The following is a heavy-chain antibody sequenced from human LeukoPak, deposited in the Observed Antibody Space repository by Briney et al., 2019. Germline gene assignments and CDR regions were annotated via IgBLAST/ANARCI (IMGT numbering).Heavy chain of an antibody. CDR2: ISGSGGST. Sequence: PGGSLRLSCAATGFTFSSYALSWVRQATGKGLEWVSAISGSGGSTYYADSVKGRFTISRDNSKNTLYLQMNSLRAEDTAVYYCARPPMTTVTIGYFDYWGQGTLVTVSS. CDR1: GFTFSSYA. CDR3: ARPPMTTVTIGYFDY. J-gene: IGHJ4*02. V-gene: IGHV3-23*01. D-gene: IGHD4-17*01.